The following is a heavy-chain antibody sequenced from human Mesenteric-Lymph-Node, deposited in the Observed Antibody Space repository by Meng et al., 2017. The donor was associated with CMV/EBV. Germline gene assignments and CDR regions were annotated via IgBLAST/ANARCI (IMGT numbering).Heavy chain of an antibody. V-gene: IGHV4-34*01. CDR1: GGSFSGYY. Sequence: SETLSLTCAVYGGSFSGYYWSWIRQPPGKGLEWIGEINHSGSTNYNPSLKSRVTISVDTSKNQFSLKLSSVTAADTAVYYCARDDGSSWSNWFDPWGQGTLVTVSS. CDR2: INHSGST. CDR3: ARDDGSSWSNWFDP. D-gene: IGHD6-13*01. J-gene: IGHJ5*02.